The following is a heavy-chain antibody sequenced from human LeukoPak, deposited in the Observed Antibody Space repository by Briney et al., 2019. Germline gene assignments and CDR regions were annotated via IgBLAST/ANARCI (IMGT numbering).Heavy chain of an antibody. J-gene: IGHJ4*02. CDR2: ISSSSSII. D-gene: IGHD6-13*01. Sequence: TGGSLRLSCAASGFTFSGYSVNWVRQAPGKGLEWVSYISSSSSIIYYADSVKGRFTISRDNAKNSLYLQMNSLRAEDTAVYYCASQVTLAAAGLAYWGQGTLVTVSS. V-gene: IGHV3-48*01. CDR1: GFTFSGYS. CDR3: ASQVTLAAAGLAY.